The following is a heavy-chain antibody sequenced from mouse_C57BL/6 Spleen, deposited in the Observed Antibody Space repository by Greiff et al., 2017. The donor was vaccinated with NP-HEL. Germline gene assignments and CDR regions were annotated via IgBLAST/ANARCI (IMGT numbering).Heavy chain of an antibody. Sequence: EVQLQQSGPELVKPGASVKISCKASGYTFTDYYMNWVKQSHGKSLEWIGDINPNNGGTSYNQKFKGKATLTVDKSSSTAYMELRSLTSEDSAVYYCAITTVPVDYWGQGTTLTVSS. V-gene: IGHV1-26*01. D-gene: IGHD1-1*01. CDR1: GYTFTDYY. CDR2: INPNNGGT. CDR3: AITTVPVDY. J-gene: IGHJ2*01.